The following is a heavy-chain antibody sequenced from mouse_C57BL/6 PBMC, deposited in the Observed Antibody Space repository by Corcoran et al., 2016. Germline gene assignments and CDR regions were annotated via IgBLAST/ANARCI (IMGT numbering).Heavy chain of an antibody. CDR3: ARKYNGSSYPSSY. V-gene: IGHV1-18*01. D-gene: IGHD1-1*01. CDR1: GYTFTDYN. J-gene: IGHJ3*01. Sequence: EVQLQQSGPELVKPGASVKIPCKASGYTFTDYNMDWVKQSHGKSLEWIGDINTKNGGTIYNQKFKCKATLTVVKSSSTAYMELSSLTSEDTAVYYCARKYNGSSYPSSYGGQGTLVTVSA. CDR2: INTKNGGT.